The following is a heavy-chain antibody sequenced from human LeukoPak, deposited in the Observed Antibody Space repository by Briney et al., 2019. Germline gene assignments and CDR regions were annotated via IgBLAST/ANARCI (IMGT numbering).Heavy chain of an antibody. CDR3: ARGIQDNRRFLEWLSTIYYYYYYMDV. D-gene: IGHD3-3*01. CDR1: GYTFTSYG. J-gene: IGHJ6*03. Sequence: ASVKVSCKASGYTFTSYGINWVRQAPGQGLEWMGWINTNTGNPTYAQGFAGRFVFSLDTSVSTAYLQISSLKAEDTAVYYCARGIQDNRRFLEWLSTIYYYYYYMDVWGKGTTVTVSS. CDR2: INTNTGNP. V-gene: IGHV7-4-1*02.